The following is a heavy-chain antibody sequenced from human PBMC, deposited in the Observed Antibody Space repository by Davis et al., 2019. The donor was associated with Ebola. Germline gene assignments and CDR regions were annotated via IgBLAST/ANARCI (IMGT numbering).Heavy chain of an antibody. Sequence: SETLSLTCTVSGGSISSYYWSWIRQPPGKGLEWIGYIYYSGRTNYNPSLKSRVTISLDTSKNQFSLKLSSVTAADTAVYYCASLLGYCSGGSCYSSWGQGTLVTVSS. V-gene: IGHV4-59*01. D-gene: IGHD2-15*01. CDR2: IYYSGRT. CDR3: ASLLGYCSGGSCYSS. CDR1: GGSISSYY. J-gene: IGHJ4*02.